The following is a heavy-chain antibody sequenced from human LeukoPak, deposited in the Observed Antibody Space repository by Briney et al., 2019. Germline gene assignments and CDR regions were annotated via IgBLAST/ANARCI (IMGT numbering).Heavy chain of an antibody. CDR3: AKDTSKGTYYGGNVFDI. CDR2: ISGSGGSK. CDR1: GFTFSNYA. J-gene: IGHJ3*02. V-gene: IGHV3-23*01. D-gene: IGHD3-16*01. Sequence: GGSLRLSCAAPGFTFSNYAMTWVRQAPGKGLEWVSAISGSGGSKSYVDSVEARFSISRDNSKNSLYLQMNSLRDEDTALYYCAKDTSKGTYYGGNVFDIWGQGTMVTVSS.